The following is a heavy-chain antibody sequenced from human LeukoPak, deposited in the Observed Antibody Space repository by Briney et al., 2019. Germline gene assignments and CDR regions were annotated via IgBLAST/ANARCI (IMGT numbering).Heavy chain of an antibody. D-gene: IGHD5-18*01. CDR3: ARPDTAMVSFDY. V-gene: IGHV3-30-3*01. CDR2: ISYDGSNK. J-gene: IGHJ4*02. CDR1: GFTFSSYA. Sequence: PGRSLRLSCAASGFTFSSYAMHWVRQAPGKGLEGVAVISYDGSNKYYVVYLKRRFTISRDNSKNTLSLQMNSLRAEDQAEYYCARPDTAMVSFDYWGQGTLVTVSS.